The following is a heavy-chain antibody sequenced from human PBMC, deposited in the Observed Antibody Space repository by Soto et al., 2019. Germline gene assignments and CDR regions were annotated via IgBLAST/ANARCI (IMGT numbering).Heavy chain of an antibody. Sequence: EVQLVESGGGLVQPGGSLRVSCAASGFTFGSYCMNWVRQAPGKGLEWVSRIDSDGCSTTYADSLKGRFTTSRDNAKNTLYLQMSSLSVEDTAVYDCARARPDGMDVWVQGTTVTVS. J-gene: IGHJ6*02. CDR3: ARARPDGMDV. V-gene: IGHV3-74*03. CDR1: GFTFGSYC. CDR2: IDSDGCST.